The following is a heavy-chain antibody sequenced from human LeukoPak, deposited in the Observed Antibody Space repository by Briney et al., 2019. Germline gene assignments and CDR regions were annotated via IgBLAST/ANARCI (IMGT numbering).Heavy chain of an antibody. CDR2: ISGSGGST. CDR3: AKDDGDYPHYYYYGMDV. Sequence: QSGGSLRLSCAASRFTFSSYAMSWVRQAPGKGLEWVSAISGSGGSTYYADSVKGRFTISRDNSKNTLYLQMNSLRAEDTAVYYCAKDDGDYPHYYYYGMDVWGQGTTVTVSS. J-gene: IGHJ6*02. CDR1: RFTFSSYA. V-gene: IGHV3-23*01. D-gene: IGHD4-17*01.